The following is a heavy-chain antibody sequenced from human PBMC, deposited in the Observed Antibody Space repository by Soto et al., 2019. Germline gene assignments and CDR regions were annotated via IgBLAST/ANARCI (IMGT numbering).Heavy chain of an antibody. V-gene: IGHV4-59*12. CDR1: GGSISGYY. Sequence: PSETLSLTCTVSGGSISGYYWSWIRQPPGKGLEWIGFISYSGSSNYKSSLQSRVTISVETSKNQFSLKVNSVTAADTAVYYCAGLTYYDFWSGYVLDYWGPGTLVTVS. CDR3: AGLTYYDFWSGYVLDY. CDR2: ISYSGSS. D-gene: IGHD3-3*01. J-gene: IGHJ4*02.